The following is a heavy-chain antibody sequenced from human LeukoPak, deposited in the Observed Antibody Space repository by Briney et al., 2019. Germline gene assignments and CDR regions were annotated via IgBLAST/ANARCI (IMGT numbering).Heavy chain of an antibody. CDR3: ARVQLLWFGELLTYYYGMDV. D-gene: IGHD3-10*01. J-gene: IGHJ6*02. CDR1: GYTFTSYR. CDR2: INPSDGST. Sequence: GASVKVSCKASGYTFTSYRTHWVRQAPGQGLEWMGIINPSDGSTNYAQKFQGRVTMTRDTSTSTVYMELSRLRSDDTAVYYCARVQLLWFGELLTYYYGMDVWGQGTTVTVSS. V-gene: IGHV1-46*01.